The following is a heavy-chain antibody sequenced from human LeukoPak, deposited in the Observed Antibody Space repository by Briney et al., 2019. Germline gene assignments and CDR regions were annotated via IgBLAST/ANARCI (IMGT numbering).Heavy chain of an antibody. CDR3: AGYRRSFDAFDI. CDR1: NYSINSGYY. D-gene: IGHD6-13*01. CDR2: IYYSGST. J-gene: IGHJ3*02. Sequence: SETLSLTCTVSNYSINSGYYWGWIRQPPGKGLEWIGYIYYSGSTSYSPSLKSRLTISVDTSKNQFSLKLSSVTAADTAVYYCAGYRRSFDAFDIWGQGTMVTVSS. V-gene: IGHV4-38-2*02.